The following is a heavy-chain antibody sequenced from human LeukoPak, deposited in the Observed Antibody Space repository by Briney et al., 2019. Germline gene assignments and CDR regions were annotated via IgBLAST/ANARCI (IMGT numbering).Heavy chain of an antibody. V-gene: IGHV3-33*01. Sequence: PGRSLSLSCAASGFTFSSYGMHWVRQAPGKGLEWVAVIWYDGSNKYYADSVKGRFTISRDNSKNTLYLQMNSLRAEDTAVYYCARDPRPGYDILTGYYRYGMDVWGKGTTVTVSS. CDR1: GFTFSSYG. D-gene: IGHD3-9*01. CDR2: IWYDGSNK. J-gene: IGHJ6*04. CDR3: ARDPRPGYDILTGYYRYGMDV.